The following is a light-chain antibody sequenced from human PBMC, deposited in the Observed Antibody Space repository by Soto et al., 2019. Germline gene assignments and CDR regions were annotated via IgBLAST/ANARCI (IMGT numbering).Light chain of an antibody. Sequence: QSALTQPASVSGSPGQSITISCTGSSSDVGRHNLVSWYQQHPGKAPKLMIYDVSKRPSGVSNRFSGSKSGNTASLTIAGLQAEDEADYCCCSYAGSSTVVFGGGTKLTVL. CDR3: CSYAGSSTVV. CDR2: DVS. J-gene: IGLJ2*01. CDR1: SSDVGRHNL. V-gene: IGLV2-23*02.